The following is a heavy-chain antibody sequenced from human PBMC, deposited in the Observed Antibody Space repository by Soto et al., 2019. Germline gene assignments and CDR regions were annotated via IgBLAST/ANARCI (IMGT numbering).Heavy chain of an antibody. J-gene: IGHJ6*02. V-gene: IGHV4-34*01. Sequence: PSETLSLTCAVYGGSFSGYYWSWIPQPPGKGLEWIGEINHSGSTNYNPSLKSRVTISVDTSKNQFSLKLSSVAAADTAVYYCARVTGRYYYGMDDWGQGTTVTVSS. CDR3: ARVTGRYYYGMDD. CDR2: INHSGST. CDR1: GGSFSGYY.